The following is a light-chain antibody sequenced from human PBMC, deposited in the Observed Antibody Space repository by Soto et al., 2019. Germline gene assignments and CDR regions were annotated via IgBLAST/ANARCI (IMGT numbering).Light chain of an antibody. J-gene: IGLJ2*01. CDR1: NIRTKS. Sequence: SYELTQPPSVSVAPGQTARITCGGNNIRTKSVHWYQQKPGQAPVLVVYDDSDRPSGIPERFSGSNSGNTATLTISRVEAGDEADYYCQVWDTSSDHSVVFGGGTKVTVL. V-gene: IGLV3-21*02. CDR3: QVWDTSSDHSVV. CDR2: DDS.